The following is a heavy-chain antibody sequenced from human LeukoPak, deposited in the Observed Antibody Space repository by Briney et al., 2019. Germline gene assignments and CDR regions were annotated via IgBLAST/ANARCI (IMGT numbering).Heavy chain of an antibody. CDR1: GFTLSDYY. J-gene: IGHJ4*02. Sequence: GGSLRLSCAASGFTLSDYYMSWIRQAPGKGLEWVSYISSSGSTIFYAGSVKGRFTISRDNAENSLFLQMNSLRAEDTAVYYCARDEYYDSGSYSHWGQGTLVTVSS. CDR3: ARDEYYDSGSYSH. CDR2: ISSSGSTI. V-gene: IGHV3-11*04. D-gene: IGHD3-10*01.